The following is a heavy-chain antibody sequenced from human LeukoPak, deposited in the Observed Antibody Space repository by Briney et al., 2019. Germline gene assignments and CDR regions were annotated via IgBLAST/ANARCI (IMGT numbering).Heavy chain of an antibody. V-gene: IGHV1-3*01. Sequence: GASVTVSCKTSGYNFASYTMHWLRQAPGQSPEWMGSINGDNGNTKYSEKLQGRVTFTRDTSASSAYVELSRLRSEDTAVYYCARSSSGTYHYWGQGTLVTVSS. CDR3: ARSSSGTYHY. D-gene: IGHD3-10*01. CDR1: GYNFASYT. CDR2: INGDNGNT. J-gene: IGHJ4*02.